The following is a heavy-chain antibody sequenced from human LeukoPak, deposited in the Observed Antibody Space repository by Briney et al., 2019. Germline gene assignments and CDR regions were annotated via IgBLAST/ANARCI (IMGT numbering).Heavy chain of an antibody. D-gene: IGHD3-10*01. V-gene: IGHV3-23*01. Sequence: GGSLRLSCAASEFTFNNYAMSWVRQAPGKGLEWVSAITGSGRDTYHADSVKGRFTISRDNSKNTLYLQMNSLRAEDMAVYYCAKGSRDSRPYYFDFWGQGTLVTVSS. CDR2: ITGSGRDT. J-gene: IGHJ4*02. CDR1: EFTFNNYA. CDR3: AKGSRDSRPYYFDF.